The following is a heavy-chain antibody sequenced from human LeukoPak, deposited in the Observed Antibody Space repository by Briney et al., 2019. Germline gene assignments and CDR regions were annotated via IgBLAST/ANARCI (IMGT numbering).Heavy chain of an antibody. Sequence: GRSLRLSCAASGFTFTNYAMYWVRQAPGKGLEWVAVISYDGTNKYYEDSVKGRFTISRDSSKNTLYLQMSSLRDEDAAVYYCAKNNDYGGSYWYFDLWGRGTLVTVSS. J-gene: IGHJ2*01. D-gene: IGHD4-23*01. V-gene: IGHV3-30*04. CDR2: ISYDGTNK. CDR3: AKNNDYGGSYWYFDL. CDR1: GFTFTNYA.